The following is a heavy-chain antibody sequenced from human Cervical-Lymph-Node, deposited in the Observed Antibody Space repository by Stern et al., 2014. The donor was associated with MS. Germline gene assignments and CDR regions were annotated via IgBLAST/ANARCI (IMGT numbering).Heavy chain of an antibody. D-gene: IGHD6-19*01. CDR2: ISYDGSNK. J-gene: IGHJ4*02. CDR1: GFTFSSYA. V-gene: IGHV3-30-3*01. CDR3: ARAVSVADNFDY. Sequence: VQLVESGGGVVQPGRSLRLSCAASGFTFSSYAMHWVRQAPGKGLEWVAVISYDGSNKYYADSVKGRFTISRDNSKNTLYLQMNSLRAEDTAVYYCARAVSVADNFDYWGQGTLVTVSS.